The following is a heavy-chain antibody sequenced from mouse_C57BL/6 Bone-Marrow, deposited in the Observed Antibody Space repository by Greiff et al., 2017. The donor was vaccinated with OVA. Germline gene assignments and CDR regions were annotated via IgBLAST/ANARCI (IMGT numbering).Heavy chain of an antibody. CDR2: IWSGGST. CDR1: GFPLTSYG. D-gene: IGHD1-1*01. V-gene: IGHV2-2*01. CDR3: ASIYYYDSGYFDF. Sequence: QVQLKESGPGLVQPSPTLSITCTASGFPLTSYGVHWVRQSPGKGLEWLGVIWSGGSTDYNAAFISSQSNSKDNSKGQVFFKMNSLQADDTAVYYCASIYYYDSGYFDFWGTGTTVTVSS. J-gene: IGHJ1*03.